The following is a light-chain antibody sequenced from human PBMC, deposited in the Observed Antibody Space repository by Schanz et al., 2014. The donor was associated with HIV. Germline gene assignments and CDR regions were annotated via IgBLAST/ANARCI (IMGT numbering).Light chain of an antibody. V-gene: IGKV3D-20*02. Sequence: EIVLTQSPGTLSLSPGERATLSCRASQTIISSFLAWYQQNPGQAPRLLIYGAFSRATGIPDRFSGSGSGTDFTLTISSLEPEDFAVYYCQQRSNWPLITFGGGTKVEIK. CDR1: QTIISSF. CDR2: GAF. J-gene: IGKJ4*01. CDR3: QQRSNWPLIT.